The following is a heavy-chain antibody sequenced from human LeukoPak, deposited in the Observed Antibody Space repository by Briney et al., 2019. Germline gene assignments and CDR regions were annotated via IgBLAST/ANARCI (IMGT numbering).Heavy chain of an antibody. CDR3: ARGPQVLLWFGATLTYRRDYYFDY. J-gene: IGHJ4*02. Sequence: ASVKVSCKASGYTFTSYDINWVRQATGQGLEWMGWMNPNSGNTGYAQKFQGRVTMTRNTSISTAYMELSSPRSEDTAVYYCARGPQVLLWFGATLTYRRDYYFDYWGQGTLVTVSS. CDR1: GYTFTSYD. CDR2: MNPNSGNT. V-gene: IGHV1-8*01. D-gene: IGHD3-10*01.